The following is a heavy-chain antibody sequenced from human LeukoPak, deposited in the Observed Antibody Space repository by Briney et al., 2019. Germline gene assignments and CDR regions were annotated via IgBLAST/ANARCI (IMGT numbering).Heavy chain of an antibody. V-gene: IGHV3-23*01. J-gene: IGHJ6*03. CDR3: AKDRGSSSFRYYYYYMDV. CDR2: ISGSGGST. CDR1: GLTFSSYA. Sequence: GGSLRLSCAASGLTFSSYAMSWVRQAPGKGLEWASAISGSGGSTYYADSVKGRFTISRDNSKNTLYLQMNSLRAEDTAVYYCAKDRGSSSFRYYYYYMDVWGKGTTVTVSS. D-gene: IGHD6-13*01.